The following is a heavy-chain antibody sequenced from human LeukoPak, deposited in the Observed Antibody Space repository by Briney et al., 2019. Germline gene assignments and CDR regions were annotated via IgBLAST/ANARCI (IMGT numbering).Heavy chain of an antibody. CDR1: GFTFSSYI. D-gene: IGHD6-19*01. J-gene: IGHJ6*02. Sequence: GGSLRLSCAASGFTFSSYIMNWVRQAPGKGLEWVSSISSSSSYIYYADSVKGRFTISRDNAKNSLYLQMNSLRAEDTAVYYCARDRVAVAGTFPGTYGMDVWGQGTTVTVSS. CDR3: ARDRVAVAGTFPGTYGMDV. CDR2: ISSSSSYI. V-gene: IGHV3-21*01.